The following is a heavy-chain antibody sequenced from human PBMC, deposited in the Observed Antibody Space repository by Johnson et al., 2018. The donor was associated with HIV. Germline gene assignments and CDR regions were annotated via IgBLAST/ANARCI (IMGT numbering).Heavy chain of an antibody. D-gene: IGHD3-22*01. Sequence: VQLVESGGGVVRPGGSLRLSCAASGFTFDDYGMSWVRQAPGKGLEWVSGINWNGGSTGYADSVKGRFTISRDNAKNSLYLQMNSLRAEDTALYYCARVGYRAMIVGVTDAFDIWGQGTMVTVSS. V-gene: IGHV3-20*04. CDR3: ARVGYRAMIVGVTDAFDI. CDR1: GFTFDDYG. J-gene: IGHJ3*02. CDR2: INWNGGST.